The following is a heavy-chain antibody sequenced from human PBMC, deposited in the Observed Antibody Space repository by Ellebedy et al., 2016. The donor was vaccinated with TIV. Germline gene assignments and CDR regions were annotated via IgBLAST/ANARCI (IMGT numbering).Heavy chain of an antibody. CDR1: GFTFSTYS. CDR2: ISSSSSTI. D-gene: IGHD2-15*01. V-gene: IGHV3-48*02. Sequence: GESLKISXAASGFTFSTYSMNWVRQAPGKGLEWVSYISSSSSTIYYADSVKGRFTISRDNAKNSLYLQKNSLRDEDTAVYYCARDRGGGSCTDWGQGTLVTVSS. J-gene: IGHJ4*02. CDR3: ARDRGGGSCTD.